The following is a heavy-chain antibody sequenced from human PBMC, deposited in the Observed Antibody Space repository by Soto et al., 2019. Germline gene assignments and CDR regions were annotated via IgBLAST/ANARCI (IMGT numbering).Heavy chain of an antibody. J-gene: IGHJ6*03. CDR1: GGSISSHY. Sequence: SETLSLTCTFSGGSISSHYWSWIRQPPGKGLEWIGYIYYSGSTNYNPSLKSRVTISVDTSKNQFSLKLSSVTAADTAVYYCASRYYYGSGSPWGYMDVWGKGTTVTVSS. D-gene: IGHD3-10*01. V-gene: IGHV4-59*11. CDR2: IYYSGST. CDR3: ASRYYYGSGSPWGYMDV.